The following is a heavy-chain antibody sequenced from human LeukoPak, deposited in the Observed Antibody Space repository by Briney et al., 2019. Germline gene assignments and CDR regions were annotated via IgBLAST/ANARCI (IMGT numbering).Heavy chain of an antibody. J-gene: IGHJ4*02. CDR2: IGTAGEI. V-gene: IGHV3-13*01. Sequence: GGSLRLSCAASGFTFRSYDMHWVRQATGKGLEWVSGIGTAGEIYYPGSVKGRFTISRENAKNSLYLQMNSLRAGDTAVYYCGRGTPPYSYGSSDYHYAYLDYWGQGTLVTVSS. D-gene: IGHD3-22*01. CDR3: GRGTPPYSYGSSDYHYAYLDY. CDR1: GFTFRSYD.